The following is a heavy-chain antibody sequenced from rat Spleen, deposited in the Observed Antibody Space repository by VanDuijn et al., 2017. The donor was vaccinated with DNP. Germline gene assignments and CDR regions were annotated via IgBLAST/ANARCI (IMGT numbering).Heavy chain of an antibody. J-gene: IGHJ1*01. D-gene: IGHD2-1*01. Sequence: EVQLVESGGGLVQPGRSLKLSCAASGFTFSDYNMAWVRQAPKKGLEWVAYMSYDGGSTYYGDSVKGRFTISRDNAKSTLYLQMNSLRSEDMATYYCARGDLRYFDFWGPGTMVTVSS. CDR1: GFTFSDYN. V-gene: IGHV5-22*01. CDR3: ARGDLRYFDF. CDR2: MSYDGGST.